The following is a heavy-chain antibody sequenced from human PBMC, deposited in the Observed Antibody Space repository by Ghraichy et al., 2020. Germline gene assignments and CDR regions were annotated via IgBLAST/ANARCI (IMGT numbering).Heavy chain of an antibody. CDR1: GFTFSSYD. V-gene: IGHV3-48*02. J-gene: IGHJ4*02. D-gene: IGHD2-2*01. CDR3: ARRSCATTSCPVDY. CDR2: ISPSGTSI. Sequence: GGSLRLSCAASGFTFSSYDMSWVRQAPGKGLESVSFISPSGTSIYYADSVKGRFTISRDNARNSLFLQMNSLRDEDTALYYCARRSCATTSCPVDYWGQGTLVTVSS.